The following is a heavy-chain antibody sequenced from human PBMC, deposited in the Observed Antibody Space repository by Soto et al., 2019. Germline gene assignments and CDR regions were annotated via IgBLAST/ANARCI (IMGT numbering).Heavy chain of an antibody. V-gene: IGHV3-30*04. J-gene: IGHJ4*02. CDR1: GFTFSSYA. D-gene: IGHD2-15*01. Sequence: GGSLRLSCAASGFTFSSYAMQWVRQAKGKGLEWVAVITYDGSNKYYADSVKGRFTISRDNSKNTLYLQMNSLRAEDTAVYYCAKDSLIYCSGGSCYPRYWGQGTLVTVSS. CDR3: AKDSLIYCSGGSCYPRY. CDR2: ITYDGSNK.